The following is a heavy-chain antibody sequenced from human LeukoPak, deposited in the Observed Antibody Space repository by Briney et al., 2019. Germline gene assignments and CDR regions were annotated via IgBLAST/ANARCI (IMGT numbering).Heavy chain of an antibody. CDR3: ARENSGSYREFDY. D-gene: IGHD1-26*01. V-gene: IGHV4-4*07. Sequence: SETLSLTCTVSGGSISSYYWSWIRQPAGKGLEWIGRIYTSGSTNYNASLKSRVSMSVDTSKNQFSLKLSSVTAADTAVFYCARENSGSYREFDYWGQGTLVTVAS. J-gene: IGHJ4*02. CDR2: IYTSGST. CDR1: GGSISSYY.